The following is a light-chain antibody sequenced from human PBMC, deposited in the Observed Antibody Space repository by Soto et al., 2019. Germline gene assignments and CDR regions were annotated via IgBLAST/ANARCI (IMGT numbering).Light chain of an antibody. Sequence: DTQMTRSPSSLSASVGDRVTITCRASQNVRSYLNWYQQKPGKAPNLLIYETSTLQSGVPSRFSGDGYGTDFTLSISSLHPEDFATYYCQQTFSTPRTFGQGT. CDR2: ETS. CDR3: QQTFSTPRT. V-gene: IGKV1-39*01. CDR1: QNVRSY. J-gene: IGKJ1*01.